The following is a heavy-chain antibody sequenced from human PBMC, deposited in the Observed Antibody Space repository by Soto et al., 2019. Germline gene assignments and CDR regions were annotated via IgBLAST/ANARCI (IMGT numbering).Heavy chain of an antibody. Sequence: GGSLRLSCAASGFTFSSYAMHWVRQAPGKGLEYVSAISSNGGSTYYANSVKGRFTISRDNSKNTLYLQMGSLRAEDMAVYYCARGSAAGGVYNWFDPWGQGTQVTGSS. CDR3: ARGSAAGGVYNWFDP. V-gene: IGHV3-64*01. D-gene: IGHD6-13*01. CDR2: ISSNGGST. CDR1: GFTFSSYA. J-gene: IGHJ5*02.